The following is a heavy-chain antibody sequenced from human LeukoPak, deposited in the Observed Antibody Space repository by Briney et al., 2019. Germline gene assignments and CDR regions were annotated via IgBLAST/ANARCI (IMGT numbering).Heavy chain of an antibody. V-gene: IGHV3-7*01. CDR3: ARDVSGFGELLFRFDY. Sequence: GGSLRLSCAASGFTFSSYWMSWVRQAPGKGLEWVANIKQDGSEKYYVDSVKGRFTISRDNAKNSLYLQMNSLRAEDTAVYYCARDVSGFGELLFRFDYWGQGTLVTVSS. CDR2: IKQDGSEK. J-gene: IGHJ4*02. D-gene: IGHD3-10*01. CDR1: GFTFSSYW.